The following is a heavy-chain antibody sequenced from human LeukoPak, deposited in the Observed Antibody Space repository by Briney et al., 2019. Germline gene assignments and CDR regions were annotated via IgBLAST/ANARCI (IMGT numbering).Heavy chain of an antibody. CDR3: ARDLAYYYDSSGLDY. V-gene: IGHV1-2*04. CDR1: GYTYTGYY. D-gene: IGHD3-22*01. J-gene: IGHJ4*02. Sequence: ASVKVSCKASGYTYTGYYMHWVRQAPGQGLEWMGWINPNSGGTNYAQKFQGWVTMTRDTSISTAYMELSRLRSDDTAMYYCARDLAYYYDSSGLDYWGQGTLVTVSS. CDR2: INPNSGGT.